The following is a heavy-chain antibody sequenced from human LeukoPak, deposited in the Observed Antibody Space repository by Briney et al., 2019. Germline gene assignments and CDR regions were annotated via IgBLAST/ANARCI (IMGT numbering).Heavy chain of an antibody. Sequence: GGSLRLSCAASGYTFGTYAISWVRQAPGKGLKWVSTISGSGYSTYYADSVKGRFTISRDTSKNTLYLEMNSLRAEDTAVYYCAKGEAVAAAGDFDYWGQGTLVTVSS. V-gene: IGHV3-23*01. CDR1: GYTFGTYA. CDR3: AKGEAVAAAGDFDY. CDR2: ISGSGYST. J-gene: IGHJ4*02. D-gene: IGHD6-13*01.